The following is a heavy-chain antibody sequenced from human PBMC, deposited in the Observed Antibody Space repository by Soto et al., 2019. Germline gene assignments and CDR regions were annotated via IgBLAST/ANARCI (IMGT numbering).Heavy chain of an antibody. J-gene: IGHJ3*02. D-gene: IGHD1-26*01. CDR2: IHSDGSST. Sequence: EVQLVESXGGXVXXGESLRLSCAASGFTFSYYWMHWVRQAPGKGLVWVSRIHSDGSSTTYADSVKGRLTISRDNTRTTVYLHMNSQRVEDTAVYYCARGDRGAFDIWGQGTVVTVSS. CDR3: ARGDRGAFDI. CDR1: GFTFSYYW. V-gene: IGHV3-74*01.